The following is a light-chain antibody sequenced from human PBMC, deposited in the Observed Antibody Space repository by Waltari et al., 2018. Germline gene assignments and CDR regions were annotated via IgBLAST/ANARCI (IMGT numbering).Light chain of an antibody. Sequence: QSALTQPASVSWSPGQSLTISCTGTSSDVGNFNLVPWYQQHPGKVPKLIIYEVSKRPSGVSNHFSGSKSGNTASLTISGLRAEDEADYYCCSFTSSTTWVFGGGTTLTVL. CDR1: SSDVGNFNL. J-gene: IGLJ3*02. CDR3: CSFTSSTTWV. CDR2: EVS. V-gene: IGLV2-14*02.